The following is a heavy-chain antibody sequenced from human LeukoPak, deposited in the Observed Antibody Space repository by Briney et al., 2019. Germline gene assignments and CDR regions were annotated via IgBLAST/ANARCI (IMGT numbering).Heavy chain of an antibody. Sequence: GGSLRLSCAASGFTFSSYSMNWVRQAPGKGLEWVSYISSSGSPIYYADSVKGRFTISRDNAKNLLYLQMNSLRAEDTAIYYCAHSRDAYNCFDYWGQGTLVTVSS. CDR1: GFTFSSYS. D-gene: IGHD5-24*01. CDR2: ISSSGSPI. CDR3: AHSRDAYNCFDY. J-gene: IGHJ4*02. V-gene: IGHV3-48*04.